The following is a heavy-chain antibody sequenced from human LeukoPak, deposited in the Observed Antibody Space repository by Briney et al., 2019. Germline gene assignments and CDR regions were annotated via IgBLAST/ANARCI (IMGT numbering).Heavy chain of an antibody. J-gene: IGHJ4*02. CDR1: GFTFSSYA. V-gene: IGHV3-23*01. D-gene: IGHD4-23*01. CDR2: ISGSGGTT. Sequence: GGSLRLSCAASGFTFSSYAMSWVRQAPGKGLEWVSGISGSGGTTYYADSVKGRFTISRDNSKNTPYLQMKSLRAEDTAVYYCAKDLDYVVTPFDYWGQGTLVTVSS. CDR3: AKDLDYVVTPFDY.